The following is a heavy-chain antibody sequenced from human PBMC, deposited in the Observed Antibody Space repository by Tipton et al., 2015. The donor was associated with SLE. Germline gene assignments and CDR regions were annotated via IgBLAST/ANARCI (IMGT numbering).Heavy chain of an antibody. J-gene: IGHJ3*02. D-gene: IGHD6-6*01. CDR1: GGSISSSNW. CDR3: AREDSSSDAFDI. V-gene: IGHV4-4*02. CDR2: INHSGST. Sequence: TLSLTCAVSGGSISSSNWWSWIRQPPGKGLEWIGEINHSGSTNYNPSLKSRVTISVDKSKNQFSLKLSSVTAAHTAVYYCAREDSSSDAFDIWGQGTMVTVSS.